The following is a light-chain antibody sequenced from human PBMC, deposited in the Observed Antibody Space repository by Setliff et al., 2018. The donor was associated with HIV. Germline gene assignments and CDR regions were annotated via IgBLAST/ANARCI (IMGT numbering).Light chain of an antibody. CDR3: SSYRYVGAVV. J-gene: IGLJ1*01. Sequence: SALAHPASVSGSPGQSITISCTGSSSYVGCSDFVSWSQQHPGRDPRLRIYNVNNRPSGISDRFSGSKSGNTASLTISRLQADAEADYYCSSYRYVGAVVFGTGTKVTVL. CDR2: NVN. V-gene: IGLV2-14*03. CDR1: SSYVGCSDF.